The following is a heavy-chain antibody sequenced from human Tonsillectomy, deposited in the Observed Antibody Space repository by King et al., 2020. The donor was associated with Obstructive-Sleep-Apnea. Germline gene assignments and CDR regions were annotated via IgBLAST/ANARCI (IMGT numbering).Heavy chain of an antibody. CDR2: MNPNSGNT. D-gene: IGHD3-22*01. CDR1: GYTFTTYV. J-gene: IGHJ5*02. CDR3: TRVSVYYSDDSGYRTFDP. Sequence: VQLVESGAEVKKPGASLRVSCKAAGYTFTTYVINWVRQATGQGLEWMGWMNPNSGNTGYAQKFQGRVTMTRDTSISTAYMELSSLTSEDTAVYYCTRVSVYYSDDSGYRTFDPWGQGTLVTVSS. V-gene: IGHV1-8*01.